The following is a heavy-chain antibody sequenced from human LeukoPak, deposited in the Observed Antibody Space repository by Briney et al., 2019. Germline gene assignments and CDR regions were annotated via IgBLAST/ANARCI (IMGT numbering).Heavy chain of an antibody. CDR1: GFTFSSYS. V-gene: IGHV3-48*02. CDR2: ISSSSSTI. CDR3: ARNGWKSLDY. D-gene: IGHD1-1*01. J-gene: IGHJ4*02. Sequence: GGSLRLSCAASGFTFSSYSMNWVRQARGKRPECISYISSSSSTIYYAASVKGRFTISRDNPKNSLYLQMNSLRDEDTDVYYCARNGWKSLDYWGQGTLVTVSS.